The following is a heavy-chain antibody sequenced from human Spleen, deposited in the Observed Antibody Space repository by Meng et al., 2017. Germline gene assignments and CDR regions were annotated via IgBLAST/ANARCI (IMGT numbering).Heavy chain of an antibody. CDR1: GGSISSYY. CDR2: IYYSGST. Sequence: GSLRLSCTVSGGSISSYYWSWIRQPPGKGLEWIGYIYYSGSTNYNPSLKSRVTISVDTSKSQFSLKLTSVTAADTAVYFCARVIVSTGTDAFDIWGQGKMVTGSS. CDR3: ARVIVSTGTDAFDI. J-gene: IGHJ3*02. V-gene: IGHV4-59*01. D-gene: IGHD1-1*01.